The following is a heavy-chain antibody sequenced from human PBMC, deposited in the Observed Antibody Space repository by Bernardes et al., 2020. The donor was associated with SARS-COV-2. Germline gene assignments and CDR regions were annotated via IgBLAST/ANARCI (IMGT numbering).Heavy chain of an antibody. CDR1: GFTFSSSA. Sequence: GGSLRLSCAASGFTFSSSAMSWVRQAPGKGLEWVSAISGRGGNIYYTDSEKGRFTVSRANSKNTMYLQMRGLRAEDTAVYYYAKARFEDSTYYYDYWGQGTQVTVSS. CDR2: ISGRGGNI. D-gene: IGHD3-22*01. V-gene: IGHV3-23*01. J-gene: IGHJ4*02. CDR3: AKARFEDSTYYYDY.